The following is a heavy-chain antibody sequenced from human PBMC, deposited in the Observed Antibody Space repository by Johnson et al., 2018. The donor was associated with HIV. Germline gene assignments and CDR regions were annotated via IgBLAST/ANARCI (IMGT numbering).Heavy chain of an antibody. D-gene: IGHD1-26*01. CDR2: IKWSGGST. Sequence: VQLVESGGGVVRPGGSLRLSCAASGFTFDDYGMSWVRQGPGKRLEWVSGIKWSGGSTGYVDSVKGRFTISRDNAKNSLYLQMNSLRDEDTAVYYCVTADRGSAWGQGTTVTVSS. CDR1: GFTFDDYG. CDR3: VTADRGSA. V-gene: IGHV3-20*04. J-gene: IGHJ3*01.